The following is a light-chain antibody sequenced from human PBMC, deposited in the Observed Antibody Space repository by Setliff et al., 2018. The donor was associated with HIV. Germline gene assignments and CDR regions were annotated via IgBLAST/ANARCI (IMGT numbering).Light chain of an antibody. J-gene: IGLJ1*01. Sequence: QSVLTQPPPASGTPGQRVTISCSGSSSNIGSNTVNWYQQVPGTAPKPLIYKNNQRPSGVPDRFSGSKSGTSASLAISGLPSDDEADYYCAAWDDSLSVFVFGTGTKVTVL. CDR2: KNN. CDR1: SSNIGSNT. V-gene: IGLV1-44*01. CDR3: AAWDDSLSVFV.